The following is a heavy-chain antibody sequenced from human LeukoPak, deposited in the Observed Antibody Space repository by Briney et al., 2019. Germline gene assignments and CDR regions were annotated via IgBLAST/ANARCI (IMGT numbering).Heavy chain of an antibody. Sequence: GGSLRLSCAASGFPFSNYWMHWVRQAPGKGLVWVSRVNSDGSTTNYADSVKGRFTISRDNAENMLYMRMNSLRPEDTAVYYCARGYYSSSRFDSWGQGTLVTVSS. CDR2: VNSDGSTT. D-gene: IGHD6-13*01. V-gene: IGHV3-74*01. J-gene: IGHJ4*02. CDR1: GFPFSNYW. CDR3: ARGYYSSSRFDS.